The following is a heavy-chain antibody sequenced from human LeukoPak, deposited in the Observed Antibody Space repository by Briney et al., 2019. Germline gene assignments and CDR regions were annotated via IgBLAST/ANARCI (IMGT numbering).Heavy chain of an antibody. J-gene: IGHJ4*02. D-gene: IGHD3-9*01. CDR2: ISGSGGST. CDR1: GFTFSSYA. Sequence: GGSLRLSCAASGFTFSSYAMSWVRQAPGKGLEWVSAISGSGGSTYYADSVKGRFTISRDNSKNTLYLQMNSLRAEDTAVYYCAKDRVRSSSELRYFDWLLGPFGYWGQGTLVTASS. CDR3: AKDRVRSSSELRYFDWLLGPFGY. V-gene: IGHV3-23*01.